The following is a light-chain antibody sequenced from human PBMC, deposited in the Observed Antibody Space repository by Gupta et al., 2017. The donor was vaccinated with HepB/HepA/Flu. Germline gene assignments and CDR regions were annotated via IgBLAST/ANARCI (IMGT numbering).Light chain of an antibody. CDR2: AAS. CDR3: QKYNSAPQT. J-gene: IGKJ1*01. CDR1: HSISNY. Sequence: QMTQYPSSLSASVGDRATITCRASHSISNYLAWYQQKPGKVPKLLIYAASTWQSGVPARFSGSGSGTDFTLTISSLQPEDVATYYCQKYNSAPQTFGQGTKVEIK. V-gene: IGKV1-27*01.